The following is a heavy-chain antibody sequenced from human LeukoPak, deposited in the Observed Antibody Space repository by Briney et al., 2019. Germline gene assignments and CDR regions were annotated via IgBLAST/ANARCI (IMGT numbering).Heavy chain of an antibody. D-gene: IGHD3/OR15-3a*01. J-gene: IGHJ4*02. CDR3: ARDRDGLGDF. CDR1: GFPFSNYW. V-gene: IGHV3-74*01. Sequence: GGSLRLSSAASGFPFSNYWMHWVRQAPGKGLEWVSRITHTGDTSGYADPVRGRFTISRDNTKNTLYLDMNSLRADDTAVYYCARDRDGLGDFCGQGTLVTVSS. CDR2: ITHTGDTS.